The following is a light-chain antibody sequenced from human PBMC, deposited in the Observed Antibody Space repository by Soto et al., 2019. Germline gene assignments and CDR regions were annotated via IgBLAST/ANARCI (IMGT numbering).Light chain of an antibody. Sequence: EIVLTQSPGTLSLSPGERATLSCRASQSVNSNYLAWYQQKPGQAPRLLIFGASSRATGIPDGFSGNGSGTGFTLTIRRLEPEDFAVYYCQQYGSSPYTFGQGTKLEIK. J-gene: IGKJ2*01. V-gene: IGKV3-20*01. CDR2: GAS. CDR1: QSVNSNY. CDR3: QQYGSSPYT.